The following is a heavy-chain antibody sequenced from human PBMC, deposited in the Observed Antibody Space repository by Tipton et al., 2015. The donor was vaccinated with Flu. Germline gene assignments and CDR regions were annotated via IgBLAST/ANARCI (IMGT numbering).Heavy chain of an antibody. CDR2: IYPAGGGI. J-gene: IGHJ3*01. Sequence: QVQLVQSGPEVKKPGASVKVSCKASGYTFTSYNMHWVRQAPGQGLEWMGIIYPAGGGISYAQKFQGRVIMTRDKSTGTVHMELSSLRSDDTAMYYCARDKGGGTYTFDVWGQVTMVTVSS. CDR3: ARDKGGGTYTFDV. D-gene: IGHD1-1*01. V-gene: IGHV1-46*01. CDR1: GYTFTSYN.